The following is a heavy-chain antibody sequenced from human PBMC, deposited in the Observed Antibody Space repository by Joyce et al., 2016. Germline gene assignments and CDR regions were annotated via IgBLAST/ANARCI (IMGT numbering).Heavy chain of an antibody. J-gene: IGHJ3*02. CDR3: ARDRRDRPYENAFDI. CDR2: IFYTGST. Sequence: QVQLQESGPGLVKPSQTLSLTCTVSGDSISRGDSYWSWFRRPPGKGLQWLGYIFYTGSTYYKPSLKSRVTISVDTSNNQFSLNLTSVTAADTAVYYCARDRRDRPYENAFDIWGQGTVVTVSS. CDR1: GDSISRGDSY. D-gene: IGHD5-24*01. V-gene: IGHV4-30-4*01.